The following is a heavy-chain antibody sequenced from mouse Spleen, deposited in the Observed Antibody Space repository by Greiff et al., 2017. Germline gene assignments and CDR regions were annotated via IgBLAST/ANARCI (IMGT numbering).Heavy chain of an antibody. CDR3: ASAPSDNRYDY. CDR2: IYPRDGST. Sequence: QVQLQQPGPELVKPGASVKLSCKASGYTFTSYEINWVKQRPGQGLEWIGWIYPRDGSTKYNEKFKGKATLTVDTSSRTAYMQLHSLTSEDSAVYSCASAPSDNRYDYWGEGTTLTVSS. J-gene: IGHJ2*01. D-gene: IGHD2-14*01. V-gene: IGHV1-85*01. CDR1: GYTFTSYE.